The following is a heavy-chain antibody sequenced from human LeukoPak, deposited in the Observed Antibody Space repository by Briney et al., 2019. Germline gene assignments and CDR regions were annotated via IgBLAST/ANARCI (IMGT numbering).Heavy chain of an antibody. CDR1: GFTFSSYA. D-gene: IGHD7-27*01. V-gene: IGHV3-30-3*01. CDR3: AREPRLGMIDY. CDR2: ISYDGSNK. Sequence: GRSLRLSCAASGFTFSSYAMHWVRQAPGKGLEWVAVISYDGSNKYYADSVKGRFTISRDNSKNTLYLQVNSLRAEDTAVYYCAREPRLGMIDYWGQGTLVTVSS. J-gene: IGHJ4*02.